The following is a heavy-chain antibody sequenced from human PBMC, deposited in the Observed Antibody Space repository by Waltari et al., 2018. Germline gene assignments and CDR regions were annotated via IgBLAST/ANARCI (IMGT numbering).Heavy chain of an antibody. CDR2: INPNSGAR. CDR3: ARGVNYFGSGLLFDF. Sequence: QVQLVQSGAEVKKPGASVKGSCKTSGYSFTASYIHWVRQAPGQGLEWMGWINPNSGARRLAQKFQGRVTMTTDAPINTAYMEMNRLTSDDTAIYYCARGVNYFGSGLLFDFWGQGALVSVSS. J-gene: IGHJ4*02. CDR1: GYSFTASY. D-gene: IGHD3-10*01. V-gene: IGHV1-2*02.